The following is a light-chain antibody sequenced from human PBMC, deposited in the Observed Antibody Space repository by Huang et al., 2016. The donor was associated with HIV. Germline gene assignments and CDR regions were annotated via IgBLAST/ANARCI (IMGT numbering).Light chain of an antibody. CDR1: QAIDKY. V-gene: IGKV1-39*01. CDR3: QQSYRTPRT. Sequence: DIQMTQFPTSLSASVEDRVTITCRAGQAIDKYLKWYQQKSGRAPRRLIYGASKLQSGVPSRFSGRASGTHFSLTINSLQPDDSAIYYCQQSYRTPRTFGQGTNLEI. CDR2: GAS. J-gene: IGKJ2*01.